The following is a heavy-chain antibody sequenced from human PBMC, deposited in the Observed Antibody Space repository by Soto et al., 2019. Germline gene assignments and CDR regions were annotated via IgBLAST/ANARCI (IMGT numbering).Heavy chain of an antibody. D-gene: IGHD3-22*01. CDR2: ISGSGGST. J-gene: IGHJ4*02. V-gene: IGHV3-23*01. CDR1: GFTFSSYA. CDR3: AKEPYDSSGYYYVY. Sequence: GGSLRLCCAASGFTFSSYAMSWVRQAPGNGLEWVSAISGSGGSTYYADSVKGRFTISRDNSKNTLYLQMNSLRAEDTAVYYCAKEPYDSSGYYYVYWGQGTLVTVSS.